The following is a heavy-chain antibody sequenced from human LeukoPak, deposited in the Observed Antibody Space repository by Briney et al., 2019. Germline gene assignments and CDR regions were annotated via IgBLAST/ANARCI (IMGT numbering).Heavy chain of an antibody. CDR3: AKSRPSVVPAPNYYYYYMDV. Sequence: GGSLRLSCAASGFTFSGSAMHWVRQASGKGLEWVGRIRSKANSYATAYAASVKGRFTISRDDSRNTAYLQMNSLRAEDTAVYYCAKSRPSVVPAPNYYYYYMDVWGKGTTVTVSS. CDR2: IRSKANSYAT. V-gene: IGHV3-73*01. D-gene: IGHD2-2*01. J-gene: IGHJ6*03. CDR1: GFTFSGSA.